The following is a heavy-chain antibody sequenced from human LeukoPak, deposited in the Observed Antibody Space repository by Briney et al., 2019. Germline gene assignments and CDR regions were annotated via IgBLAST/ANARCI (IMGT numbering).Heavy chain of an antibody. CDR3: ARKYCSSTSCEGYYFDY. CDR1: GFTFSNYS. J-gene: IGHJ4*02. V-gene: IGHV3-21*01. D-gene: IGHD2-2*01. Sequence: GGSLRLSCAASGFTFSNYSMNWVRQAPGKGLEWVSSISSSSSYIYYADSVKGRFTISRDNAKNSLYLQMNSLRAEDTAVYYCARKYCSSTSCEGYYFDYWGQGTLVTVSS. CDR2: ISSSSSYI.